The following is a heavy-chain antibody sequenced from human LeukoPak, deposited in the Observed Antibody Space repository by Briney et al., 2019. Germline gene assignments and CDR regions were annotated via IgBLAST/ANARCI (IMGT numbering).Heavy chain of an antibody. V-gene: IGHV3-21*01. CDR1: GFTFSSYT. D-gene: IGHD3-22*01. J-gene: IGHJ3*02. Sequence: GGSLRLSCAASGFTFSSYTMNWVGQAPGKGLEGVSSISSGSTYIYYADSVKGRFTISRDNAKNSLYLQMNSLRAEDTAVYYCAAHYYDSSGWLGPFDIWGQGTMVTVSS. CDR3: AAHYYDSSGWLGPFDI. CDR2: ISSGSTYI.